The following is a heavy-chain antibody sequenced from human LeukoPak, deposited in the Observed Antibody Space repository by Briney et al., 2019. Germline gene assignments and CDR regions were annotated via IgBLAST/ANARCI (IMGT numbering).Heavy chain of an antibody. V-gene: IGHV3-48*02. CDR3: VRERFYSGFGR. CDR2: ISSGRPIM. D-gene: IGHD5-12*01. J-gene: IGHJ4*02. Sequence: PGGSLRLSCAASGFTFSSYSMIWVRQAPGKGLEWVSYISSGRPIMSCADSVRGRFTISTDNGKNSLYLQMNSLRDEDTAVYYCVRERFYSGFGRWGEGPLVTV. CDR1: GFTFSSYS.